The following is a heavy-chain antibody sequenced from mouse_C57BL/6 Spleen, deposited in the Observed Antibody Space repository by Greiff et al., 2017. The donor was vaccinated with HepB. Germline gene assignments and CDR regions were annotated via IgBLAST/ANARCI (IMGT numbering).Heavy chain of an antibody. J-gene: IGHJ3*01. CDR1: GFTFSSYG. D-gene: IGHD1-1*01. CDR2: ISSGGSYT. V-gene: IGHV5-6*01. CDR3: ARQGTVVGPFAY. Sequence: EVKLVESGGDLVKSGGSLKLSCAASGFTFSSYGMSWVRQTPDKRLEWVATISSGGSYTYYPDSVKGRFTISRDNAKNTLYLQMSSLKSEDTAMYYCARQGTVVGPFAYWGQGTLVTVSA.